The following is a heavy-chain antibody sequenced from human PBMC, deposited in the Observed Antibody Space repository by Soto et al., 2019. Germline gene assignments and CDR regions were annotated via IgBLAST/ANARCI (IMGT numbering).Heavy chain of an antibody. CDR1: CGSISSGGYY. D-gene: IGHD3-22*01. Sequence: SETLSLTCTVSCGSISSGGYYWSWIRQHPGKGLEWIGYIYYSGSTYYNPSLKSRVTISVDTSKNQFSLKLSSVTAADTAVYYCASALTNYYDSSGYLQSDAFDIWGQGTMVTVSS. V-gene: IGHV4-31*03. CDR2: IYYSGST. CDR3: ASALTNYYDSSGYLQSDAFDI. J-gene: IGHJ3*02.